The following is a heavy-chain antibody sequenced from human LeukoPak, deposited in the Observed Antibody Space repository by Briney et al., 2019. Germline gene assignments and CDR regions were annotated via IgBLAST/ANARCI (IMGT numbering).Heavy chain of an antibody. Sequence: ASVKVSCKASGYTFISCGISWVRQDHRQGHEWMGWISANNGNTKYAQKLQGRVTMTTDTSTSTAYMELRSLRSDDTAVYYCARRCSGGCQKSDYYYGMDVWGQGTTVTVSS. CDR3: ARRCSGGCQKSDYYYGMDV. V-gene: IGHV1-18*04. CDR2: ISANNGNT. D-gene: IGHD2-15*01. CDR1: GYTFISCG. J-gene: IGHJ6*02.